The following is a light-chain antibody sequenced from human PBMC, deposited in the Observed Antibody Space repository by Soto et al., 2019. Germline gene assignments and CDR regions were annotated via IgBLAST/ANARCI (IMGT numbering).Light chain of an antibody. J-gene: IGKJ2*01. CDR3: QQYENVPT. Sequence: DIQLTQSPSSLSASIGDSVTITCQASQDISRFLNWYQRRPGKAPKLLITDASTLQTGVPPRFRGSGAGTDFSFTISRLQPEDFGEYYCQQYENVPTFGQGTKVEIK. CDR2: DAS. CDR1: QDISRF. V-gene: IGKV1-33*01.